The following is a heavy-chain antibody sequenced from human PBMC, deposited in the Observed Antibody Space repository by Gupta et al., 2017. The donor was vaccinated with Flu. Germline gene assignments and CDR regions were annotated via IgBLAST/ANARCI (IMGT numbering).Heavy chain of an antibody. CDR2: ISGSGGST. D-gene: IGHD2-2*01. V-gene: IGHV3-23*01. J-gene: IGHJ4*02. Sequence: EVQLLLSGGGLVQPGGSLRLSCAASGFTFSSYAMSWVRQAPGKGLEWVSAISGSGGSTYYADSVKGRFTISRDNSKNTLYLQMNSLRAEDTAVYYCAKDRIMKYQLPEGDYFDYWGQGTLVTVSS. CDR1: GFTFSSYA. CDR3: AKDRIMKYQLPEGDYFDY.